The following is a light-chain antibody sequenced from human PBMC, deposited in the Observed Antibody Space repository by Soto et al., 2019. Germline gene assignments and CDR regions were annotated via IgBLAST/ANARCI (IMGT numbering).Light chain of an antibody. Sequence: EIVLTQSPATLSLSPGERATLSCRASQSVSSYLAWYQQKPCQAPRLLIYDASNRAPGIPARFSGSGSGTDFTLTISSREPEDFAVYYCQQRSNWPSFGGGTKVEIK. CDR2: DAS. CDR1: QSVSSY. J-gene: IGKJ4*01. CDR3: QQRSNWPS. V-gene: IGKV3-11*01.